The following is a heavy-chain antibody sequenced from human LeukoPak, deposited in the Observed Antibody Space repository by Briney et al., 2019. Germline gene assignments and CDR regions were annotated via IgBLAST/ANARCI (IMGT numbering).Heavy chain of an antibody. CDR1: GFTFSSYA. J-gene: IGHJ3*02. D-gene: IGHD3-3*01. Sequence: QSGGSLRLSCAASGFTFSSYAMSWVRQAPGKGLEWASAISGSGGSTYYADSVKGRFTISRDNSKNTLYLQMNSLRAEDTAVYYCAKVVFSYDFWSGYYGAFDIWGQGTMVTVSS. CDR3: AKVVFSYDFWSGYYGAFDI. CDR2: ISGSGGST. V-gene: IGHV3-23*01.